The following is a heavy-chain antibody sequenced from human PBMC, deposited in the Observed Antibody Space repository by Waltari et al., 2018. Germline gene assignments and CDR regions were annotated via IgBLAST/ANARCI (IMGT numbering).Heavy chain of an antibody. CDR2: IYYSGST. CDR3: ARDSGSSGYYLGAFDI. Sequence: QVQLQKSGPGLVKPSETLSLTCTVSGGSISSYYWSWIRQPPGKGLEWIGYIYYSGSTNYNPSLKSRVTISVDTSKNQFSLKLSSVTAADTAVYYCARDSGSSGYYLGAFDIWGQGTMVTVSS. CDR1: GGSISSYY. J-gene: IGHJ3*02. D-gene: IGHD3-22*01. V-gene: IGHV4-59*01.